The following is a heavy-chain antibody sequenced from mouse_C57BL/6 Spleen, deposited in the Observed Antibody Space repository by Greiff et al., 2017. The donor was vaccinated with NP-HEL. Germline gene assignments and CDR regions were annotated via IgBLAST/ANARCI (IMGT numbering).Heavy chain of an antibody. CDR3: ARRGGGNGAIDY. D-gene: IGHD2-1*01. V-gene: IGHV1-64*01. J-gene: IGHJ4*01. Sequence: VQLQQPGAELVKPGASVKLSCKASGYTFTSYWMHWVKQRPGQGLEWIGMIHPNSGSTNYNEKFKSKATLTVDKSSSTAYMQLSSLTSEDSAVYYCARRGGGNGAIDYWGQGTSVTVSS. CDR2: IHPNSGST. CDR1: GYTFTSYW.